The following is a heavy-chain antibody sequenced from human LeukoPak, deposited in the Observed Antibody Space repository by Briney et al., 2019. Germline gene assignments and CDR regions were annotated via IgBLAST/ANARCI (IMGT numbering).Heavy chain of an antibody. Sequence: GGSLRLSCAASGFTFSTYNINWVRQAPGKGLEWVSYISSSSSTKYYADSVKGRFTISRDNAKNSLYLQMNSLRAEDTAVYYCARALRGYSYGSFDYWGQGTLVTVSS. CDR3: ARALRGYSYGSFDY. CDR1: GFTFSTYN. CDR2: ISSSSSTK. J-gene: IGHJ4*02. V-gene: IGHV3-48*01. D-gene: IGHD5-18*01.